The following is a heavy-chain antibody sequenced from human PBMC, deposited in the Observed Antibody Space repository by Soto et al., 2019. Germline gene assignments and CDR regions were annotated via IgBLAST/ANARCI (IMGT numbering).Heavy chain of an antibody. J-gene: IGHJ4*02. D-gene: IGHD1-1*01. CDR2: IYHSGDT. V-gene: IGHV4-31*03. CDR1: GAYVNTGGYY. Sequence: QVQLQESGPGLVKPSQTLSLTCTVSGAYVNTGGYYWSWDRQYPGKGLEWIGYIYHSGDTYYNPSLKSRLTISVDTSKNHFSLSLSSVTVADTAVYYCARAPGNERLDYWGQGTLVIVSS. CDR3: ARAPGNERLDY.